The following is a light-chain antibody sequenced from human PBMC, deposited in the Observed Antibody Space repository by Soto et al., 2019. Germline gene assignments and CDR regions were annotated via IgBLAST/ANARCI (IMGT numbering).Light chain of an antibody. V-gene: IGKV3-20*01. Sequence: EVVLTQSPGTLSLSPGERATLSCRASQSVSNNYFAWYQQKPGQAHRLLIFGSSDRATGIPDKFSGSGSGTDFTLTISRLEPEDFAVYYCQQYGSSPPYTFGQGTKREIK. CDR1: QSVSNNY. CDR3: QQYGSSPPYT. CDR2: GSS. J-gene: IGKJ2*01.